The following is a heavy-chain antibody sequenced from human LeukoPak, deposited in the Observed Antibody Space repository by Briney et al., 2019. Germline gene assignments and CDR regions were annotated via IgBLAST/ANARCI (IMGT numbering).Heavy chain of an antibody. Sequence: GGSLRLSCAASGFTFSTYAMTWVRQAPGKGLEWVSAISGSGSTTYYADSVKGRFTISRDNSKNTLYLQMNSLRAEDTAVYYCARRSEYYYDSSGYYTYWGQGTLVTVSS. CDR2: ISGSGSTT. CDR3: ARRSEYYYDSSGYYTY. J-gene: IGHJ4*02. D-gene: IGHD3-22*01. CDR1: GFTFSTYA. V-gene: IGHV3-23*01.